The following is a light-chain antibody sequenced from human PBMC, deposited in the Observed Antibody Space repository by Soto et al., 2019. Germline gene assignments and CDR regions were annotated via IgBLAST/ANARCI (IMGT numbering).Light chain of an antibody. CDR2: DVT. CDR3: SSFTATTARDARV. Sequence: QSALTQPRSVSGSPGQSVTISCTRTSSDVGAYNYVSWYQHHPGKAPRLMIYDVTKRPSGVPDRFSGSKSGNTASLTISGLQAEDEADYYCSSFTATTARDARVFGGGTKLTV. V-gene: IGLV2-11*01. J-gene: IGLJ3*02. CDR1: SSDVGAYNY.